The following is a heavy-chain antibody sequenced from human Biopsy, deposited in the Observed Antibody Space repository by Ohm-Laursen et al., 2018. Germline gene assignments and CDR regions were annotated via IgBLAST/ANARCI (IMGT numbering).Heavy chain of an antibody. D-gene: IGHD3-16*01. J-gene: IGHJ4*02. V-gene: IGHV1-18*04. CDR2: VSTYNGNT. CDR3: ARVREGGLLDY. CDR1: GYTFTSYY. Sequence: SVTVSCKTSGYTFTSYYIHWVRQAPGQGLEWMGWVSTYNGNTEYEQKFQGRVTMTTETSANTAYMELRSLRSDDTAVYFCARVREGGLLDYWGQGILVTVSS.